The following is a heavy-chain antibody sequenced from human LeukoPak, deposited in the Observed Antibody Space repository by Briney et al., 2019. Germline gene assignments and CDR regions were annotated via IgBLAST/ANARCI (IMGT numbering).Heavy chain of an antibody. V-gene: IGHV5-51*01. Sequence: GGALETSFKGSGCPFINLWIGWVRPMPGKGMGGMGIIYPGDSDISYSPSFHGQVTISADTSISTAYLQWSSLKASDTAMYYCVRPDRVYSYGSDAFDIWGQGTMVTVSS. J-gene: IGHJ3*02. CDR1: GCPFINLW. D-gene: IGHD5-18*01. CDR3: VRPDRVYSYGSDAFDI. CDR2: IYPGDSDI.